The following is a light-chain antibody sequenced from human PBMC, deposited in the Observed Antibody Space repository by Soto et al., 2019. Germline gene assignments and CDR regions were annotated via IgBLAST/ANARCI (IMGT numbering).Light chain of an antibody. V-gene: IGLV2-14*01. J-gene: IGLJ3*02. CDR1: SSDVGGYKF. Sequence: QSALTQPASVSASPGQSITISCTGTSSDVGGYKFVSWYQHHPGKAPKLMIYEVNNRPSGVSNRFSGSKSGNTASLTISGLQPVDEADYYCLSYTSANTRVFGEGTKLTVL. CDR2: EVN. CDR3: LSYTSANTRV.